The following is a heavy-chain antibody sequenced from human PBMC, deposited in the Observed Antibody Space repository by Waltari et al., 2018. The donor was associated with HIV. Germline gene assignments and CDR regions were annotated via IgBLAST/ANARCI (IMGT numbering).Heavy chain of an antibody. V-gene: IGHV5-51*01. Sequence: EVQLVQSGAEVKKPGESLKISCKGSGYSFTSYWIGWVRQMPGKGLGWMGIIYPGDSDTRYSPSFQGQVTISADKSISTAYLQWSSLKASDTAMYYCARRRGYQLLFSTAIYWYFDLWGRGTLVTVSS. J-gene: IGHJ2*01. D-gene: IGHD2-2*01. CDR3: ARRRGYQLLFSTAIYWYFDL. CDR2: IYPGDSDT. CDR1: GYSFTSYW.